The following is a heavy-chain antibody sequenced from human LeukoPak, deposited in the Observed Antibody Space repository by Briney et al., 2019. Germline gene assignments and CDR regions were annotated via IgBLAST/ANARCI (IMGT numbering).Heavy chain of an antibody. CDR1: GFTFSSYS. CDR3: ARDDVLSLGISFDL. Sequence: PGGSLRLSCAAAGFTFSSYSMNWVRQAPGKGLEWVSYIRSSGSSIYYADSVEGRFTISRDNAKNSLYLQMNSLRAGDTAVYYCARDDVLSLGISFDLWGRGTLVTVSS. J-gene: IGHJ2*01. V-gene: IGHV3-48*04. CDR2: IRSSGSSI. D-gene: IGHD3-10*02.